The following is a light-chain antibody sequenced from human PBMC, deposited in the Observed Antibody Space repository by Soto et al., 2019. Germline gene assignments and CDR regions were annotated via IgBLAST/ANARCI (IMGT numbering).Light chain of an antibody. V-gene: IGLV2-14*01. CDR1: SSDVGGYNY. CDR2: EVS. Sequence: QSALTQPASVSGSPGQSITISCTGTSSDVGGYNYVSWYQQHPGKAPKLMIYEVSNRPAGVSNRSSGSKSVNTASLTISGLQSEDEADYYCSSYTSSSTLLYVFGTGTKLTVL. CDR3: SSYTSSSTLLYV. J-gene: IGLJ1*01.